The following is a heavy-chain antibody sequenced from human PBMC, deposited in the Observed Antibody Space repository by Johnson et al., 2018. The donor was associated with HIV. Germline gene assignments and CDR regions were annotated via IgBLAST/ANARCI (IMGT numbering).Heavy chain of an antibody. J-gene: IGHJ3*02. CDR1: GFTFDDYA. Sequence: VQLVESGGGLVQPGRSLRLSCTASGFTFDDYAMHWVRLAPGKGLEWVSGISWNSGSIGYADSVKGRFTISRDNSKNTLYLQMNSLRAEDTAVYYCAKDLSIAARPAAFDIWGQGTMVTVSS. V-gene: IGHV3-9*01. D-gene: IGHD6-6*01. CDR3: AKDLSIAARPAAFDI. CDR2: ISWNSGSI.